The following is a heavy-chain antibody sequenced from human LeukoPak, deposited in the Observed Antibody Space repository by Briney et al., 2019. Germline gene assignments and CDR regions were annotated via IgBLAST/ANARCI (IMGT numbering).Heavy chain of an antibody. V-gene: IGHV4-61*02. D-gene: IGHD1-14*01. J-gene: IGHJ4*02. CDR3: AKALSAEENRDRANWFGY. CDR2: IYTSGSP. Sequence: SDTLSLTCTVSGGSISRGSYYWTWIRQPAGKGLERIGRIYTSGSPNYNPSLQSRVTKSVDTSQNQLSPELTDVTAADTAVFYWAKALSAEENRDRANWFGYWGQGTLVTVSS. CDR1: GGSISRGSYY.